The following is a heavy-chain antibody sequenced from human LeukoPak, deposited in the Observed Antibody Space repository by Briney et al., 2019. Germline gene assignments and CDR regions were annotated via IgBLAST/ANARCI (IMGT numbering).Heavy chain of an antibody. V-gene: IGHV4-59*08. CDR2: IYYSGRT. CDR1: GGSISSYY. Sequence: SETLSLTCTVSGGSISSYYWSWIRQPPGKGVEGMGYIYYSGRTNYNPSLTTRVPISVATSTTQSSLKLSSVTPADTAVYYCARHQGKYHYYDSSGYPRPLAYWGQGTLVTVSS. J-gene: IGHJ4*02. CDR3: ARHQGKYHYYDSSGYPRPLAY. D-gene: IGHD3-22*01.